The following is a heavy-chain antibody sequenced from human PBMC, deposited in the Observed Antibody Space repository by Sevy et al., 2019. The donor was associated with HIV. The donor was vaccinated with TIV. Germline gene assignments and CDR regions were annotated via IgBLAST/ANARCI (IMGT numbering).Heavy chain of an antibody. CDR1: GFTFSRFP. Sequence: GGSLRLSCAASGFTFSRFPMHWVRQTPGKGLEYVSGINTSGRDTYYANSVKGRFTISRDNSKNTLYLQMGSLRTEDMAAYYCVREPYSGSGGSFDMWGQATMVTFSS. J-gene: IGHJ3*02. D-gene: IGHD1-26*01. CDR2: INTSGRDT. V-gene: IGHV3-64*01. CDR3: VREPYSGSGGSFDM.